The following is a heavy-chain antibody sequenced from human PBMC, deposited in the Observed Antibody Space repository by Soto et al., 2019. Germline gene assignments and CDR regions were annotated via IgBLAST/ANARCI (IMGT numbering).Heavy chain of an antibody. CDR2: ISYDGSNK. CDR3: AKDSITYSTGYYYYGMDV. CDR1: GFTFSSYG. J-gene: IGHJ6*02. D-gene: IGHD6-25*01. Sequence: PGGSLRLSCAASGFTFSSYGMHWVRQAPGKGLEWVAVISYDGSNKYYADSVKGRFTISRDNSKNTLYLQMNSLRAEDTAVYYCAKDSITYSTGYYYYGMDVWGQGTTVTVSS. V-gene: IGHV3-30*18.